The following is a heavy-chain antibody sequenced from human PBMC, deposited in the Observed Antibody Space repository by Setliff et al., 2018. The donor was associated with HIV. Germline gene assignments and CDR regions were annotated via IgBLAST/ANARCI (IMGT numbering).Heavy chain of an antibody. J-gene: IGHJ3*02. Sequence: ASVKVSCKASGNTFTRYAMHWVRQAPGQRPEWMGWINAGNGNTKYSQKFQGRVTITRDTSASTAYMELSGLRSEDTAVYYCTRGPWSKVVTTDTFDIWGQGTMVTVSS. CDR1: GNTFTRYA. V-gene: IGHV1-3*01. CDR3: TRGPWSKVVTTDTFDI. CDR2: INAGNGNT. D-gene: IGHD1-26*01.